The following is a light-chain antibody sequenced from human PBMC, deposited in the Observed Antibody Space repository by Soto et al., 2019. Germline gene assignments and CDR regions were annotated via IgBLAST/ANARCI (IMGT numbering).Light chain of an antibody. V-gene: IGLV2-14*01. CDR1: SSEGGGYNY. J-gene: IGLJ2*01. CDR2: GVS. CDR3: NSFTSSSTVV. Sequence: QAVLTQPASVSGSPGQSTTIACPGTSSEGGGYNYVSLFQQLPGKAPKIMSYGVSNRPSGVSSTFSGCKCGDTASLTSSCLQAEDDDDYHCNSFTSSSTVVFGGGTKVTVL.